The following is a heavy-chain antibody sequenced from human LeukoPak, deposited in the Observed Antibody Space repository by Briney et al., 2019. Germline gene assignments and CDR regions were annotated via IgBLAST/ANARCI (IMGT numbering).Heavy chain of an antibody. CDR3: ATTHFSSGWFSRYYFDY. CDR2: INPNSGGT. D-gene: IGHD6-19*01. CDR1: GYTFTGYY. V-gene: IGHV1-2*02. J-gene: IGHJ4*02. Sequence: GASVKVSCKASGYTFTGYYMHWVRQAPGQGLEWMGWINPNSGGTNYAQKFQGRVTITRNTSISTAYMELSSLRSEDTAVYYCATTHFSSGWFSRYYFDYWGQGTLVTVSS.